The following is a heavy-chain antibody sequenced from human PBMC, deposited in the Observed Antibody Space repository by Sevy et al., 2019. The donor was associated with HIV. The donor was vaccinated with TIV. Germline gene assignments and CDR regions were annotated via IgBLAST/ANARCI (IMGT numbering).Heavy chain of an antibody. J-gene: IGHJ5*02. CDR1: GFTFSSYS. Sequence: GGSLRLSCAASGFTFSSYSMNWVRQAPGKGLEWVSSISGLSNDIYYADSVKGRFTISRDNAKNSLYLQMNSLRAEDTAVYYCASDRCTITGCHDGNWFDPWGQGTLVTVSS. CDR2: ISGLSNDI. D-gene: IGHD2-8*01. V-gene: IGHV3-21*01. CDR3: ASDRCTITGCHDGNWFDP.